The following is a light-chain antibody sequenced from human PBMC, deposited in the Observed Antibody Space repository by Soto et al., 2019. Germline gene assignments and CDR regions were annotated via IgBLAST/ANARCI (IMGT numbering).Light chain of an antibody. J-gene: IGKJ2*01. V-gene: IGKV3-20*01. CDR3: QQYGAT. CDR2: GAS. Sequence: EVVLTQSPGTLSLSPGERATLSCRASQSVSSSYLTWYQQKPDQAPRLLIYGASRRAPGIPDRFSGTGSGTDFTLTISRLEPEDFAVYYCQQYGATFGQGTKLEIK. CDR1: QSVSSSY.